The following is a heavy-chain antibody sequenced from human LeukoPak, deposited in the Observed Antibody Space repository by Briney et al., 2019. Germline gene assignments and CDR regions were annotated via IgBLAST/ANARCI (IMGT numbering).Heavy chain of an antibody. CDR2: IRYDGSNK. CDR1: GFTFSSYG. J-gene: IGHJ4*02. D-gene: IGHD6-13*01. V-gene: IGHV3-30*02. CDR3: AKDSNRGIAAAGAFDY. Sequence: PGGSLRLSCAASGFTFSSYGIHWVRQAPGKGLEWVAFIRYDGSNKYYADSVKGRFTISRDNSKNTLYLQMNSLRAEDTAVYYCAKDSNRGIAAAGAFDYWGQGTLVTVSS.